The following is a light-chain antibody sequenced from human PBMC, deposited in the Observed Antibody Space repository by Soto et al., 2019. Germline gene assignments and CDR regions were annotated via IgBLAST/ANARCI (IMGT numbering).Light chain of an antibody. CDR1: SSDVGGYNY. J-gene: IGLJ1*01. CDR2: DVN. Sequence: QSALTQPASVSGSPGQSITISCTGTSSDVGGYNYVSWFQQHPGKAPKLIIYDVNNRPSGVSNRFSGSKSGNTASLTISGLQAEDAADYYCRSYTHSSTSYAFGAGTKVAVL. V-gene: IGLV2-14*01. CDR3: RSYTHSSTSYA.